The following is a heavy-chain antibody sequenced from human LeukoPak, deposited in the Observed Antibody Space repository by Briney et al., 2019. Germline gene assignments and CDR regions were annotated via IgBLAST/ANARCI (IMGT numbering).Heavy chain of an antibody. Sequence: GGSLRLSCAASGFTFSSYSMNWVRQAPGKGLEWVSSISSSSSYIYYADSVRGRFTISRDNAKNSLYLQMNSLRTEDTAVYYCARDREDYSNVWFDPWGQGTLVTVSS. CDR1: GFTFSSYS. J-gene: IGHJ5*02. CDR3: ARDREDYSNVWFDP. CDR2: ISSSSSYI. V-gene: IGHV3-21*01. D-gene: IGHD2-15*01.